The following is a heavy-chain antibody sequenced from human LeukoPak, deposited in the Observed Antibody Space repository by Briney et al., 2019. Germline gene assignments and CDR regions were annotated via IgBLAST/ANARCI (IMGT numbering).Heavy chain of an antibody. Sequence: GGSLRLSCAASGFTFSDHYMSWIRQAPGKGRECVSYISNTGSTIYSADSVKGRFTISRDNAKNSLSLQMNSLRAEDTAVYDCAREAVTTDYWGQGTRVTVSS. CDR3: AREAVTTDY. CDR1: GFTFSDHY. J-gene: IGHJ4*02. V-gene: IGHV3-11*01. D-gene: IGHD4-17*01. CDR2: ISNTGSTI.